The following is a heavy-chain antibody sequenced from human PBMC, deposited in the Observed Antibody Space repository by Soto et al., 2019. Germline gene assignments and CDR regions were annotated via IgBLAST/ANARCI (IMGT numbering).Heavy chain of an antibody. J-gene: IGHJ6*02. CDR1: GYTFTSYG. CDR3: AREQLVPTYYYYGMDV. V-gene: IGHV1-18*01. CDR2: ISAYNGNT. D-gene: IGHD6-6*01. Sequence: QVQLVQSGAEVKKPGASVKVSCKASGYTFTSYGISWVRQAPGQGLEWMGWISAYNGNTNYAQKLQGRVTMTTDTSTSTAYVELRSLRSDDTAVYYCAREQLVPTYYYYGMDVWGQGNTVTVSS.